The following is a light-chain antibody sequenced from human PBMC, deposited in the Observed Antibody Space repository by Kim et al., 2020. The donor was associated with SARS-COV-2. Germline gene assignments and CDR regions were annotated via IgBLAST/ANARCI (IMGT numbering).Light chain of an antibody. CDR3: QLWDSSSWV. V-gene: IGLV3-21*04. J-gene: IGLJ3*02. CDR2: YDS. Sequence: SYELTQPPSVSVAPGKTARITCGGNNIGSKSVHWYQQKPGQAPVLVIYYDSDRPSGIPERFSGSNSGNTATLTISRVEAGDEADYYCQLWDSSSWVFGG. CDR1: NIGSKS.